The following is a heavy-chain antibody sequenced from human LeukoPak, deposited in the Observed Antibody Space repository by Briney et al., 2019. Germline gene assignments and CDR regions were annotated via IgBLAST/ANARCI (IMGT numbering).Heavy chain of an antibody. D-gene: IGHD2-21*02. CDR3: ARQQVTDPLRPDY. Sequence: GEFLKISCKGSGYSFTSYWIGWVPPTPGKGVELRGISYPGYSDTKNSPSFQGQVTISADKSINTAYLRWSSPKASDSAMYYCARQQVTDPLRPDYWGQGTPVTVSS. CDR2: SYPGYSDT. J-gene: IGHJ4*02. CDR1: GYSFTSYW. V-gene: IGHV5-51*01.